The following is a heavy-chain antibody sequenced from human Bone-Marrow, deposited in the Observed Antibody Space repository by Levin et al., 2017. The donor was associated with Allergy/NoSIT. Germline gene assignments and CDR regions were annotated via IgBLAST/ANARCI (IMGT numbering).Heavy chain of an antibody. CDR2: IFGFSGNT. J-gene: IGHJ5*02. D-gene: IGHD1-1*01. V-gene: IGHV1-18*01. CDR3: ARRDWNYRGDWIDP. CDR1: GYIFTSFG. Sequence: ASVKVSCEASGYIFTSFGINWVRQAPGQGLEWMGWIFGFSGNTSYAQKFRDRVTLTTDTSTTTAYMELRSLRSDDTAIYYCARRDWNYRGDWIDPWGQGTLVTVSS.